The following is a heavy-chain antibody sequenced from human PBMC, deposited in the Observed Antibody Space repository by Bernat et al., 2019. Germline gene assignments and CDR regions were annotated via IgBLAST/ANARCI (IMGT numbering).Heavy chain of an antibody. CDR3: ARDFSGYCTNGVCVHAFDI. CDR1: GYTFTGYY. J-gene: IGHJ3*02. V-gene: IGHV1-2*04. Sequence: QVQLVQSGAEVKKPGASVKVSCKASGYTFTGYYMHWVRQAPGQGLEWMGWINPNSGGTNYAQKFQGWVTMTRDTSISTAYMELSRLRSDDTAVYYCARDFSGYCTNGVCVHAFDIWGQGTMVTVS. D-gene: IGHD2-8*01. CDR2: INPNSGGT.